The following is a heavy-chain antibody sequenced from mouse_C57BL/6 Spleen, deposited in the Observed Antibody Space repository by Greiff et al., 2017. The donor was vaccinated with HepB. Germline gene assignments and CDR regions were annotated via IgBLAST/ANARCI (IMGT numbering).Heavy chain of an antibody. V-gene: IGHV1-50*01. CDR1: GYTFTSYW. Sequence: VQLQQSGAELVKPGASVKLSCKASGYTFTSYWMQWVKQRPGQGLEWIGEIDPSDSYTNYNQKFKGKATLTVDTSSSTAYMQLSSLTSEDSAVYYCARRYYGSSYGAMDYWGQRTSVTVSS. D-gene: IGHD1-1*01. CDR3: ARRYYGSSYGAMDY. CDR2: IDPSDSYT. J-gene: IGHJ4*01.